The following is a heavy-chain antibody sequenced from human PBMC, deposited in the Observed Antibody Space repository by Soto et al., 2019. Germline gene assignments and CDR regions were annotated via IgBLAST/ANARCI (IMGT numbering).Heavy chain of an antibody. CDR3: ARAGENYGSGTFSTPLRYHFNS. CDR1: GYIFTTHY. CDR2: INPSGGRT. J-gene: IGHJ4*02. Sequence: QVQLVQSGTEVKKPGASVKVSCKASGYIFTTHYMHWVRQAPGQGLEWMGIINPSGGRTSSAVKCQGRATMTSDTSTNTVYMELTSLKSEDTAVYYCARAGENYGSGTFSTPLRYHFNSWGQVTLVTVSS. D-gene: IGHD3-10*01. V-gene: IGHV1-46*01.